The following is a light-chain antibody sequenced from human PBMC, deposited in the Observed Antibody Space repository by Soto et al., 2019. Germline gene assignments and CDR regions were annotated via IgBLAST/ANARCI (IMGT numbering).Light chain of an antibody. V-gene: IGLV2-23*01. J-gene: IGLJ1*01. CDR2: EGN. CDR1: SSDVGSYNL. CDR3: CSYAGTNPVV. Sequence: QSALTQPASVSGSPGQSITISCTGTSSDVGSYNLVSWYQQQPGKAPNLMIYEGNRRRPGVSNRFSGSNSANTASLTISGLQTEDEADYYCCSYAGTNPVVFGPGTKLTVL.